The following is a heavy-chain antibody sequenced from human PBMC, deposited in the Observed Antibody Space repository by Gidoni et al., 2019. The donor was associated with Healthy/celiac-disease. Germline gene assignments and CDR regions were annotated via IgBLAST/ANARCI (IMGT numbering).Heavy chain of an antibody. V-gene: IGHV1-18*04. J-gene: IGHJ4*02. CDR1: GYTFTSYG. CDR2: ISAYNGNT. CDR3: ARGGHYYDSSGYYYVEKNYFDY. Sequence: QVQLVQSGAEVKKPGASVKVSCKASGYTFTSYGISWVRQAPGQGLEWMGWISAYNGNTNYAQKLQGRVTMTTDTSTSTAYMELRSLRSDDTAVYYCARGGHYYDSSGYYYVEKNYFDYWGQGTLVTVSS. D-gene: IGHD3-22*01.